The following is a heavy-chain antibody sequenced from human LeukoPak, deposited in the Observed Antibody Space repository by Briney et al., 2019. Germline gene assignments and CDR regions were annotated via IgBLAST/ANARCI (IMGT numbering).Heavy chain of an antibody. CDR2: IWYDGSNK. J-gene: IGHJ4*02. Sequence: GGSLRLSCAASGFTFSSYGMHWVRQAPGKGVEWVAVIWYDGSNKYYADSVKGRFTISRDNSKNTLYLQMNSLRAEDTAVYYCARGGVDYYDSSGYYFSYFDYWGQGTLVTVSS. CDR1: GFTFSSYG. CDR3: ARGGVDYYDSSGYYFSYFDY. D-gene: IGHD3-22*01. V-gene: IGHV3-33*01.